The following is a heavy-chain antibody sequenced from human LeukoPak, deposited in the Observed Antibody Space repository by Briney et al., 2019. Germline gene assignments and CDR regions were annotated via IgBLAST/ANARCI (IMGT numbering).Heavy chain of an antibody. J-gene: IGHJ4*02. CDR1: GGSISSYY. V-gene: IGHV4-59*01. CDR3: ARGRASGSYFAYFDY. CDR2: IYYSGST. D-gene: IGHD1-26*01. Sequence: SETLSLTCTVSGGSISSYYWSWIRQPPGKGLEWIGYIYYSGSTNYNPSLKSRVTISVDTSKNQFSLKLSSVTAADTAVYYCARGRASGSYFAYFDYWGQGTLVTVSS.